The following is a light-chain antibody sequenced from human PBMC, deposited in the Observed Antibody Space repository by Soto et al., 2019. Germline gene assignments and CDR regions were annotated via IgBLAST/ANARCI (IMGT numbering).Light chain of an antibody. CDR3: QKYSSVPV. Sequence: DIQMTQSPTSLSASVGARVTITCRASQGIRNFVAWYQKKPGKAPKLLIYAASTLQSGVPSRFSGSGSGTEFTLTINSLQPEDVATYYCQKYSSVPVFGPGTKVEIK. CDR2: AAS. J-gene: IGKJ3*01. V-gene: IGKV1-27*01. CDR1: QGIRNF.